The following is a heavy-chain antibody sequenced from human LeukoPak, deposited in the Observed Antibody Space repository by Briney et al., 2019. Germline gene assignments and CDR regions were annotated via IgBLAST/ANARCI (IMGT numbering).Heavy chain of an antibody. D-gene: IGHD2-8*01. J-gene: IGHJ5*02. V-gene: IGHV1-46*01. CDR1: GFTFTSYA. CDR2: INPSGGGT. Sequence: ASVKVSCKASGFTFTSYAIHWVRQAPGQGLEWMGVINPSGGGTSYAQKLQGRVTMTRDTSTSTVYMDLRSLRSEDTAVYFCARDMLAVPSNWFDPWGQGTLVTVSS. CDR3: ARDMLAVPSNWFDP.